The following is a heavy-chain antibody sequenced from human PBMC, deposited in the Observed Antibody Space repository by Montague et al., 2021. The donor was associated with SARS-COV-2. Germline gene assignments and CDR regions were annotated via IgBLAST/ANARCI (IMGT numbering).Heavy chain of an antibody. J-gene: IGHJ3*02. CDR2: ISTSAYTT. CDR3: TRDYRSIVGDGLDI. CDR1: GFTFSNYD. D-gene: IGHD3-16*02. V-gene: IGHV3-48*03. Sequence: SLRLSCPASGFTFSNYDMNWVRQAPGKGPEWISYISTSAYTTSYAGSVKGRFTISRDNSKNSLYLQMNSLRVEDTAVYYCTRDYRSIVGDGLDIWGQGTKVTVSS.